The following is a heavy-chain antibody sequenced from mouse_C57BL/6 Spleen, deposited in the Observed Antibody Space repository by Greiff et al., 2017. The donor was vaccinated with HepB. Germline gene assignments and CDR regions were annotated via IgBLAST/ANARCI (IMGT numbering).Heavy chain of an antibody. Sequence: VQLKESGAELVRLGASVKLSCTASGFNIKDDYMHWVKQRPEQGLEWIGWIDPENGDTEYASKFQGKATITADTSSNTAYLQLSSLTSEDTAVYYCTTGYYGSSPFAYWGQGTLVTVSA. CDR3: TTGYYGSSPFAY. J-gene: IGHJ3*01. V-gene: IGHV14-4*01. D-gene: IGHD1-1*01. CDR2: IDPENGDT. CDR1: GFNIKDDY.